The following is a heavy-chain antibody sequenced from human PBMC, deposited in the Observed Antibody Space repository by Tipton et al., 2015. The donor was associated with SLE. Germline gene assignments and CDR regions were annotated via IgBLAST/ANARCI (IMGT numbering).Heavy chain of an antibody. Sequence: TLSLTCTVSGGSIGNNYWNWIRQSTGKGLEGSGRFYTDGSTRYKPSLESRLSPSFESRVTMSVDPSKNQFSLTLMSVTAADTAVYFCARIIAGHGDAFVVWGQGTMVTVSS. CDR3: ARIIAGHGDAFVV. CDR1: GGSIGNNY. V-gene: IGHV4-4*07. J-gene: IGHJ3*01. CDR2: FYTDGST.